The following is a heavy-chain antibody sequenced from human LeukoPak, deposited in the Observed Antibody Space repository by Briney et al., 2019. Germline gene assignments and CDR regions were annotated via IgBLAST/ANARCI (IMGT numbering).Heavy chain of an antibody. CDR3: ARARESSSRRFDY. D-gene: IGHD6-6*01. J-gene: IGHJ4*02. CDR1: GFTFDDYG. CDR2: IYYSGST. V-gene: IGHV4-59*01. Sequence: GSLRLSCAASGFTFDDYGMSWVRQPPGKGLEWIGYIYYSGSTNYNPSLKSRVTISVDTSKNQFSLKLSSVTAADTAVYYCARARESSSRRFDYWGQGTLVTVSS.